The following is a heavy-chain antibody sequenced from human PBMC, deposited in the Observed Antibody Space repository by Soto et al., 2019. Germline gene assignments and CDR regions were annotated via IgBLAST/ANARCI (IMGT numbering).Heavy chain of an antibody. Sequence: EMQLVESGGVVVQPGGSLRLSCAASGFTFDDYTMHWVRQVPGKGLDWVSTISWDGGTTYYADSVKGRFTISRDNSKSSLYLQMNGLRTEYSACYYFAKGGDYWYFDLWGRGTRATVSS. D-gene: IGHD3-16*01. CDR2: ISWDGGTT. CDR3: AKGGDYWYFDL. CDR1: GFTFDDYT. J-gene: IGHJ2*01. V-gene: IGHV3-43*01.